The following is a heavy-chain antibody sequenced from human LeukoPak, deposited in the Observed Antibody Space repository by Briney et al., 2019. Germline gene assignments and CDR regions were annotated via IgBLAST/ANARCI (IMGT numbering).Heavy chain of an antibody. J-gene: IGHJ4*02. CDR1: GCAISSYY. Sequence: WGTLSLTCTVSGCAISSYYWSWIRQPPGKGLEWIGYIYYSGSTNYNPSLKSRVTISVDTSKNQFSLKLSSVTAADTAVYYCARGIAAAGNFDYWGQGTLVTVSS. CDR2: IYYSGST. D-gene: IGHD6-13*01. V-gene: IGHV4-59*01. CDR3: ARGIAAAGNFDY.